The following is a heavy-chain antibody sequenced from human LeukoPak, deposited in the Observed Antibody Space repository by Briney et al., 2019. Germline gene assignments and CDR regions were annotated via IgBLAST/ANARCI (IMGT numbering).Heavy chain of an antibody. Sequence: GGSLRLSCAASGFTFSSYAMHWVRQAPGKGLEWVAVISYDGSNKYYADSVKGRFTISRDNSKNTLYLQMNSPRAEDTAVYYCARADRAGGYDYWGQGTLVTVSS. V-gene: IGHV3-30-3*01. CDR1: GFTFSSYA. CDR2: ISYDGSNK. CDR3: ARADRAGGYDY. J-gene: IGHJ4*02. D-gene: IGHD3-16*01.